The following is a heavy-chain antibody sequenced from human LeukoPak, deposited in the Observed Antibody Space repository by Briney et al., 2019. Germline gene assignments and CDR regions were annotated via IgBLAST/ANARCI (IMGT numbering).Heavy chain of an antibody. V-gene: IGHV4-61*08. D-gene: IGHD3-10*01. Sequence: TSETLSLTCTVSGGSITTGGYSWSWIRQPPGKGPEWIGYIYYSGSTNYNPSLKSRVTISVDTSKNQFSLKLSSVTAADTAVYYCARGPGPLGFDYWGQGTLVTVSS. CDR3: ARGPGPLGFDY. CDR2: IYYSGST. CDR1: GGSITTGGYS. J-gene: IGHJ4*02.